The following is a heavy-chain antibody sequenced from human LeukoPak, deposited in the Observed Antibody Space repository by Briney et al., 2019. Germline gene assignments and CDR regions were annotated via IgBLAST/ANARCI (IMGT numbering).Heavy chain of an antibody. CDR1: GFTFSNYS. CDR3: ARDGGGPYYYDSSGFFDY. J-gene: IGHJ4*02. V-gene: IGHV3-48*01. D-gene: IGHD3-22*01. CDR2: ISSSSSTI. Sequence: GGSLRLSCAASGFTFSNYSMNWVRQAPGKGLEWVSYISSSSSTIYYADSVKGRFTISRDNSKNTLYLQMNSLRAEDTAVYYCARDGGGPYYYDSSGFFDYWGQGTLVTVSS.